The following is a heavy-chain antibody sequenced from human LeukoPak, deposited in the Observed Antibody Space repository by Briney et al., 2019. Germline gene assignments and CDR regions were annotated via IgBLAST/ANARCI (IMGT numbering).Heavy chain of an antibody. CDR1: GGSISDTHW. J-gene: IGHJ4*02. CDR3: ARDPHTSNQPDY. CDR2: IYKSGTP. D-gene: IGHD2-2*01. V-gene: IGHV4-4*02. Sequence: PSETLSLTCAVSGGSISDTHWWSWVRQPPGKGLEWIGEIYKSGTPNYNPSLRSRVAISEDKFKNQFSLKLTSVTAADTAVYYCARDPHTSNQPDYWGQGTLVTVSS.